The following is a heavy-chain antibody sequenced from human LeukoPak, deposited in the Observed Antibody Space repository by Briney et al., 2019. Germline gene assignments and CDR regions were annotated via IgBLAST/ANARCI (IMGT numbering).Heavy chain of an antibody. CDR3: ARGINMMIVAPGY. CDR1: GFTASRNY. D-gene: IGHD3-22*01. V-gene: IGHV3-53*01. CDR2: VYSDNST. J-gene: IGHJ4*02. Sequence: GGSLRLSCAASGFTASRNYMTWVRQAPGKGLEWVSVVYSDNSTYYADSVKGRFTISRDSSNNTLYLQMNSLRVEDTAIYYCARGINMMIVAPGYWGQGTLVTVSS.